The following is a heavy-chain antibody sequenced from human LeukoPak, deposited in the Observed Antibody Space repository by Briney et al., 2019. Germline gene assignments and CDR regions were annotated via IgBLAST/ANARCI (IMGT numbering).Heavy chain of an antibody. V-gene: IGHV4-34*01. Sequence: SETLSLTCAVYGGSFSGYYWSWIRQPPGKGLEWVGEINHSGSTNYNPSLKSRVTISVDTSNNQFSLKLRSVTAADTAVYYCARQHIVVVTAIMRVGYYYCGMDVWGQGTTVTVSS. CDR1: GGSFSGYY. CDR3: ARQHIVVVTAIMRVGYYYCGMDV. D-gene: IGHD2-21*02. CDR2: INHSGST. J-gene: IGHJ6*02.